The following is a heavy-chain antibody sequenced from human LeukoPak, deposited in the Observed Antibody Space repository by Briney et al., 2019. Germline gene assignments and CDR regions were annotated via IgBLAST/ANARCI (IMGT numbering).Heavy chain of an antibody. CDR2: IYYSGST. CDR3: ARHVGNSGSGSYLTYFDY. D-gene: IGHD3-10*01. J-gene: IGHJ4*02. V-gene: IGHV4-59*08. Sequence: SETLSLTCTVSGGSISSYYWSWIRQPPGKGLEWIGHIYYSGSTHYNPSLKSRVTISEDTSKNQFSLKLRSVTAADTAVYYCARHVGNSGSGSYLTYFDYWGQGTLVTVSS. CDR1: GGSISSYY.